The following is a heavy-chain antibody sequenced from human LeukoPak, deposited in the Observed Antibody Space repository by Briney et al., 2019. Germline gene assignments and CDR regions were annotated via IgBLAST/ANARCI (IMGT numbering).Heavy chain of an antibody. CDR3: ARVFGRQLPDY. V-gene: IGHV1-2*02. Sequence: ASVKVSCKASGYTFTGYYMHWVRQAPGQGLEWMGWINPNSGGTNYAQKFQGRITMTRDTSINTAYMELNGLRSDDTAVYYCARVFGRQLPDYWGQGTLVTVSS. CDR1: GYTFTGYY. J-gene: IGHJ4*02. CDR2: INPNSGGT. D-gene: IGHD1-26*01.